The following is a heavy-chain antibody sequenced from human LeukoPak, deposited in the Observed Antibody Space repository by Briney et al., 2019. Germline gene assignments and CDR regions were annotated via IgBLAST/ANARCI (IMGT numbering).Heavy chain of an antibody. CDR2: ISGSGGST. V-gene: IGHV3-23*01. Sequence: GGSLRLSCVASGFTFSNYAMSWVRQAPGKGLEWVSGISGSGGSTSYADSVKGRFTTSRDNSKNTLYLQMNNLRAEDTAVCYCAKGGREYSSGWFYRYYFDYWGQGTLVTVSS. CDR3: AKGGREYSSGWFYRYYFDY. J-gene: IGHJ4*02. D-gene: IGHD6-19*01. CDR1: GFTFSNYA.